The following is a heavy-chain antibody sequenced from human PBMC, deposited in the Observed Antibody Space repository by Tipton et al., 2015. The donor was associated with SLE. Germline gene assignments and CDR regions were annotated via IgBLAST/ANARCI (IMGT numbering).Heavy chain of an antibody. CDR2: IYYSGST. V-gene: IGHV4-31*11. D-gene: IGHD3-3*01. J-gene: IGHJ6*03. Sequence: GLVKPSETLSLTCGVSGYSISNGYYWSWFRQHPGKGLEWIGYIYYSGSTFYNPSLMSRVTISVDTSKNQFSLKLSSVTAADTAVYYCAREPWAYEYWSGSTLGYMDVWGKGTTVTVSS. CDR1: GYSISNGYY. CDR3: AREPWAYEYWSGSTLGYMDV.